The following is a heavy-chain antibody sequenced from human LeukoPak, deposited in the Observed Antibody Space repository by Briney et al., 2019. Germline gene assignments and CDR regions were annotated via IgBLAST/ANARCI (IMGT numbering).Heavy chain of an antibody. CDR1: GFTFSSYC. V-gene: IGHV3-74*01. Sequence: GGSLRLSCAASGFTFSSYCMHWVRHAPGKGLVLVSRINSDGTSTTYADSVKGRCTISRDNAKNTLYLQMNSLRAEDRAIYYCARGLSGYSSSLGYWGQGTLVTVSS. J-gene: IGHJ4*02. D-gene: IGHD6-6*01. CDR2: INSDGTST. CDR3: ARGLSGYSSSLGY.